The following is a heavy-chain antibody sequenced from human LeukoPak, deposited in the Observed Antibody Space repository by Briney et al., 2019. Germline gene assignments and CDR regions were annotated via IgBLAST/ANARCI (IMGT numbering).Heavy chain of an antibody. D-gene: IGHD3-10*01. V-gene: IGHV4-30-2*01. Sequence: SETLSLTCAVSGGSISSGGYSWSWIRQPPGKGLEWIGYIYHSGSTYYNPSLKSRVTISVDRSKNQFSLKLSSVTAADTAVYYCARSVYGSGSYYQFDYWGQGTLVTASS. CDR1: GGSISSGGYS. CDR2: IYHSGST. CDR3: ARSVYGSGSYYQFDY. J-gene: IGHJ4*02.